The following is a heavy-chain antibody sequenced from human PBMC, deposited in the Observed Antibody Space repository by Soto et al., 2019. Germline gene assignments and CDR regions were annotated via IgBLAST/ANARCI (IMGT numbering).Heavy chain of an antibody. CDR2: VYYSGST. D-gene: IGHD1-1*01. CDR1: GASSSSYY. CDR3: ARDTTPSL. J-gene: IGHJ4*02. V-gene: IGHV4-59*01. Sequence: SETLSLTCTVSGASSSSYYWSWIRQPPGKGLEWIGYVYYSGSTNYNPSLKSRVTISVDTSKNQFSLKLSSVTAADTAMYYCARDTTPSLWGQGTLVTVPQ.